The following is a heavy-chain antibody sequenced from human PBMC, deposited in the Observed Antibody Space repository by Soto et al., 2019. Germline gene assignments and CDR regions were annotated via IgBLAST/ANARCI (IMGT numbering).Heavy chain of an antibody. D-gene: IGHD3-16*01. CDR1: GFSLSTSGMR. V-gene: IGHV2-70*04. Sequence: SGPTLVNPTQTLTLTCTLSGFSLSTSGMRVSWIRQPPGKPLEWLARIDWDDDKFYSTSLKTRLTISKDTSKNQVVLTMTNMDPVDTATYYCARTFSGSYADYFGYWGQGTLVTVSS. J-gene: IGHJ4*02. CDR3: ARTFSGSYADYFGY. CDR2: IDWDDDK.